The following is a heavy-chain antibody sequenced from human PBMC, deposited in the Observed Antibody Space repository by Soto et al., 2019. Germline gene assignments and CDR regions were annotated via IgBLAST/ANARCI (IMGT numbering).Heavy chain of an antibody. CDR3: ARQGIAARRGGFDY. CDR2: IYYSGST. CDR1: GGSISSSSYY. Sequence: QLQLQESGPGLVKPSETLSLTCTVSGGSISSSSYYWGWIRQPPGKGLEWIGSIYYSGSTYYNPSLKSRVTISVDTSKNQFSLKLSSVTAADTAVYYCARQGIAARRGGFDYWGQGTLVTVSS. V-gene: IGHV4-39*01. D-gene: IGHD6-6*01. J-gene: IGHJ4*02.